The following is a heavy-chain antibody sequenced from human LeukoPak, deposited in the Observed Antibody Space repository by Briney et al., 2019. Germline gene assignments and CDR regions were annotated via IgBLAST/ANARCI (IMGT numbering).Heavy chain of an antibody. CDR2: IFYDGVKD. V-gene: IGHV3-30*02. Sequence: GGSLRLSCAAPGFTFSKYGIHWVRQAPGKGLEWVAFIFYDGVKDYYADSVKGRFTISRDNSKNTVFLQMNSLRGDDTAVYYCAKDRLAYKYYYYMDVWGKGTAVTVSS. CDR1: GFTFSKYG. J-gene: IGHJ6*03. CDR3: AKDRLAYKYYYYMDV. D-gene: IGHD2-21*01.